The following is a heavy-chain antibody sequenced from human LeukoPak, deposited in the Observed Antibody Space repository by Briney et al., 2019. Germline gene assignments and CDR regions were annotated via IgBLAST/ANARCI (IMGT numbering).Heavy chain of an antibody. CDR3: ARAGRPAVAAPSLDY. Sequence: AGRSLRLSCAASGFTFSSYAMHWVRQAPGKGLEWVAVISYDGSNKYYADSVKGRFTISRDNSKNTLYLQMNSLRAEDTAVYYCARAGRPAVAAPSLDYWGQGTLVTVSS. J-gene: IGHJ4*02. CDR2: ISYDGSNK. CDR1: GFTFSSYA. V-gene: IGHV3-30-3*01. D-gene: IGHD6-19*01.